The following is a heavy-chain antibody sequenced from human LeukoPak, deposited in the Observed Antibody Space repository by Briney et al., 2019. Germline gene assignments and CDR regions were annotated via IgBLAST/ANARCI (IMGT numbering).Heavy chain of an antibody. J-gene: IGHJ4*02. V-gene: IGHV3-11*04. CDR3: ARVRLGFPDY. CDR2: ISSSGSTI. D-gene: IGHD3-10*01. CDR1: GGSISSSSYY. Sequence: LSLTCTVSGGSISSSSYYWGWIRQPPGKGLEWVSYISSSGSTIYYADSVKGRFTISRDNAKNSLYLQMNSLRAEDTAVYYCARVRLGFPDYWGQGTLVTVSS.